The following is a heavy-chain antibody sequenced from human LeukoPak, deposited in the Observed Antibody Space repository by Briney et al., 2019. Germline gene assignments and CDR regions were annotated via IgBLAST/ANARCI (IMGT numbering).Heavy chain of an antibody. CDR3: ARGSGYSYGYVPDY. J-gene: IGHJ4*02. CDR1: GYTFTSYD. CDR2: MNPNSGNT. V-gene: IGHV1-8*03. Sequence: ASVKVSCKASGYTFTSYDINWVRQATGQGLEWMGWMNPNSGNTGYAQKFQGRVTITRNTSISTAYMELSSLRSEDTAVYYCARGSGYSYGYVPDYWGQGTLVTVSS. D-gene: IGHD5-18*01.